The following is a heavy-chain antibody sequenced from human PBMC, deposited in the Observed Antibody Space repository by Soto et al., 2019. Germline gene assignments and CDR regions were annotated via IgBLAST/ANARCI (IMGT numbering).Heavy chain of an antibody. D-gene: IGHD3-22*01. CDR1: GFTFTDYG. CDR2: ISYDGSNK. Sequence: QVQLVESGGGVVQPGRSLRLSCADSGFTFTDYGMHWVRQAPGKVLEWVAVISYDGSNKNYADSVKGRFTISRDNSKNTLYLQMNSLRAEDTAVYYCAKNTYYHDSSGYYVFDYWGQRTLVTVSS. V-gene: IGHV3-30*18. J-gene: IGHJ4*02. CDR3: AKNTYYHDSSGYYVFDY.